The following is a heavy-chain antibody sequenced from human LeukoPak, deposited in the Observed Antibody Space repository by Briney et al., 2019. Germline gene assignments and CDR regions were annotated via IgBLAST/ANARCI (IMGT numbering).Heavy chain of an antibody. CDR2: IRGSGGST. D-gene: IGHD3-22*01. CDR1: GFTFSSYA. CDR3: AKAPPKGYYDSSGYYVY. Sequence: GGSLRLSCAASGFTFSSYAMSCVSQAPGEGLEWVSDIRGSGGSTYYADSVKGRFTISRDNSKNTLYLQMNSLRAEDTAVYYCAKAPPKGYYDSSGYYVYWGQGTLVTVSS. J-gene: IGHJ4*02. V-gene: IGHV3-23*01.